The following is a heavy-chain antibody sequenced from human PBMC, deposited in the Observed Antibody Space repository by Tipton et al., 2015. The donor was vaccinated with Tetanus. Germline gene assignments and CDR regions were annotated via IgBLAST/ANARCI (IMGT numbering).Heavy chain of an antibody. CDR2: INHSGST. Sequence: TLSLTCAVYGGSFSGYHWSWIRQPPGRGLEWIGEINHSGSTNYNPSLKSRVTISIDTSKNQFSLKLSSVTAADTAVYYCAGVDDYWGQGTLVTVSS. CDR3: AGVDDY. J-gene: IGHJ4*02. CDR1: GGSFSGYH. V-gene: IGHV4-34*01.